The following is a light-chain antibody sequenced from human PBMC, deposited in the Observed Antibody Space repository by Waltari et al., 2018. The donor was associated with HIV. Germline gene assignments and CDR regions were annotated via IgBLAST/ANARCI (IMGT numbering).Light chain of an antibody. CDR2: DVN. V-gene: IGLV2-11*01. J-gene: IGLJ3*02. CDR3: CSYADKYTWV. Sequence: QSALTQPRSVSGSPGQSVTISCTGTSSDVCDYNYVSWYQQHPGKAPKLMIFDVNKRPSGVPDRFSGSKSGNTASLTISGLQAEDEADYYCCSYADKYTWVFGGGTKLTVL. CDR1: SSDVCDYNY.